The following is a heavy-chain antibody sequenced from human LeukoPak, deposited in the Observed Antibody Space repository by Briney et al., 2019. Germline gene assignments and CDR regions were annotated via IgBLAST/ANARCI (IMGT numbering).Heavy chain of an antibody. CDR3: AKSDGSGFCFDY. CDR2: ISSNGGST. D-gene: IGHD3-10*01. V-gene: IGHV3-64*01. Sequence: PGGSLRLSCAASGFTFSSYAMHWVRQAPGKGLEYVSAISSNGGSTYYANSVKGRFTISRDNSKNTLYLQMNSLRAEDTAVYYCAKSDGSGFCFDYWGQGTLVTVSS. CDR1: GFTFSSYA. J-gene: IGHJ4*02.